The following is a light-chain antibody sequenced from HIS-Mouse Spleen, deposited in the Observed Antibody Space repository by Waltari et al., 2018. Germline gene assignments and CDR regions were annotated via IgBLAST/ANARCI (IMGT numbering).Light chain of an antibody. V-gene: IGKV1-39*01. CDR2: AAS. J-gene: IGKJ2*01. Sequence: DIQMTQSPSSLSASVGDRVTITCRASQSISSYLNLYQQKPGKAPTLLIYAASSLQSGVPSRFSGSGSGTDFTLTISSLQPEDFATYYCQQSYSTPRTFGQGTKLEIK. CDR1: QSISSY. CDR3: QQSYSTPRT.